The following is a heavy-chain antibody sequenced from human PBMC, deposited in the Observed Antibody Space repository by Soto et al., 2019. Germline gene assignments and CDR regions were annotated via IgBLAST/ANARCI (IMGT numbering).Heavy chain of an antibody. D-gene: IGHD2-15*01. CDR1: GFSVTSDF. Sequence: PVGSLRLSCVASGFSVTSDFMTWVRQAPGKGLEWVSTFSGGVDTTYHADSVKGRFTISRDNSKNTLYLQMNSLRAEDTALYYCAKATLRTCSGSRCYPFDSWGPGTLVTVSS. CDR3: AKATLRTCSGSRCYPFDS. V-gene: IGHV3-23*01. CDR2: FSGGVDTT. J-gene: IGHJ4*02.